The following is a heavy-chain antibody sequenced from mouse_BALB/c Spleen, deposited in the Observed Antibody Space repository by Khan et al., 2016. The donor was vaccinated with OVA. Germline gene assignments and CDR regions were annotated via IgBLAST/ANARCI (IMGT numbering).Heavy chain of an antibody. CDR2: IYPGNTDT. CDR3: TRRNWDVAWFAY. V-gene: IGHV1-5*01. Sequence: EVQLQQSGTVLARPGASVKMSCKASGYTFTSYWMHWVKQRPGQGLEWIGDIYPGNTDTNYNQKFKGKAKLPAATSTSTAYMELHSLTTKDSAVYYCTRRNWDVAWFAYWGQGTLVTVSA. J-gene: IGHJ3*01. CDR1: GYTFTSYW. D-gene: IGHD4-1*01.